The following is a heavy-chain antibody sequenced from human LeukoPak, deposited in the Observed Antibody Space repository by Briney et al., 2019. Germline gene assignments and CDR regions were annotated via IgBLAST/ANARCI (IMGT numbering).Heavy chain of an antibody. V-gene: IGHV3-30*18. CDR3: AKEKQWLTY. J-gene: IGHJ4*02. Sequence: GGSLRLSCAASGFTFSSYGMHWVRQAPGKGLEWVAVISYDGSNKYYADSVKGRFTISRDNSKSTLYLQMNSLRAEDTAVYYCAKEKQWLTYWGQGTLVTVSS. CDR2: ISYDGSNK. D-gene: IGHD6-19*01. CDR1: GFTFSSYG.